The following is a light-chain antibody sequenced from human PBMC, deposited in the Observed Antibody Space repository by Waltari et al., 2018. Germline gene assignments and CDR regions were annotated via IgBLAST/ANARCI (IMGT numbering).Light chain of an antibody. J-gene: IGKJ2*01. CDR2: ETS. Sequence: EIVLTQSPGTLSLSTGETATLSCRASQSLNKNYLAWYRQRHGQAPGLLIHETSRRTTGIPDRFSGSGSGTDFALTISRLEAEDSAVYYCQQYGSSPYTFGQGTKLEIK. V-gene: IGKV3-20*01. CDR1: QSLNKNY. CDR3: QQYGSSPYT.